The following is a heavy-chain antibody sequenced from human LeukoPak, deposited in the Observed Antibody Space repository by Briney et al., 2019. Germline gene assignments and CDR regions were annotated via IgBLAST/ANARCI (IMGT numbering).Heavy chain of an antibody. V-gene: IGHV1-24*01. CDR3: ATGHYDSSGYYHDAFDI. CDR1: GYTLTELS. D-gene: IGHD3-22*01. J-gene: IGHJ3*02. Sequence: GASVKVSCKVSGYTLTELSMHWVRQAPGKGLEWMGGFDPEDGETIYAQKFQGRVTMTEDTSTDTAYMELSSLRSEDTAVYYCATGHYDSSGYYHDAFDIWGQGTMVTVSS. CDR2: FDPEDGET.